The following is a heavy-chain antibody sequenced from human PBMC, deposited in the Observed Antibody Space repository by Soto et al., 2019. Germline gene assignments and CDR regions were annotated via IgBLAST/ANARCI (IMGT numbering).Heavy chain of an antibody. Sequence: QVLLVQSGAEVKKPGSSVKISCKASGGSFGNSAINWVRQTPGQGLEWLGGFIPVYRTLNYAQKFQGRVTMTADKATGTAYMTLNSLASNDTAVYYCATGVIWIGYFTVDAWGQGTRVTVSS. CDR1: GGSFGNSA. J-gene: IGHJ5*02. CDR3: ATGVIWIGYFTVDA. D-gene: IGHD3-3*01. V-gene: IGHV1-69*06. CDR2: FIPVYRTL.